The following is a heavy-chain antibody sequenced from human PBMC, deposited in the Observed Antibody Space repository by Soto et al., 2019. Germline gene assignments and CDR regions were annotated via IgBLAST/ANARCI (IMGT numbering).Heavy chain of an antibody. Sequence: ASVKVSCKASGYTFTSYGISWGRQAPGQGLEWMGWISAYNGNTNYAQKLQGRVTMTTDTSTSTAYMELRSLRSDDTAGYYCARDWVLGSSWYLDPWGQGTLVTVSS. CDR2: ISAYNGNT. CDR3: ARDWVLGSSWYLDP. CDR1: GYTFTSYG. V-gene: IGHV1-18*01. J-gene: IGHJ5*02. D-gene: IGHD6-13*01.